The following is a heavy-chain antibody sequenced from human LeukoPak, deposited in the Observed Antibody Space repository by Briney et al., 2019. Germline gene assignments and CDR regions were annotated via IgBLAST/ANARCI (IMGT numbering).Heavy chain of an antibody. D-gene: IGHD3-22*01. CDR1: GFTFSLYG. CDR3: ARDTYYYDSSGYYFY. J-gene: IGHJ4*02. Sequence: ERSLRLSCAASGFTFSLYGMHWVRQAPGKGLEWVAVIWNDGSKKYYADSVKGRFTISRDNSKNTLYLQMNSLRAEDTAVYYCARDTYYYDSSGYYFYWGQGTLVTVSS. CDR2: IWNDGSKK. V-gene: IGHV3-33*01.